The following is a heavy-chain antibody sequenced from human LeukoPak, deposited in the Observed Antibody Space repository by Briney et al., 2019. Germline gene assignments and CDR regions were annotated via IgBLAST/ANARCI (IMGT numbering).Heavy chain of an antibody. J-gene: IGHJ4*02. D-gene: IGHD6-13*01. CDR3: ARSYSSSWMSFVAY. CDR2: ISSSSSYI. CDR1: GFTFSSYS. V-gene: IGHV3-21*01. Sequence: GGSLRLSCAASGFTFSSYSMNWVRQAPGKGLEWVSSISSSSSYIYYADSVKGRFTISRDNAKNSLYLQMNSLRAEDTAVYYCARSYSSSWMSFVAYWGQGTLVTVSS.